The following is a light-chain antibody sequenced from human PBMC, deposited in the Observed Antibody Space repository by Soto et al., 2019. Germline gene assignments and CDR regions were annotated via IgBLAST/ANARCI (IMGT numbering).Light chain of an antibody. CDR2: DVX. V-gene: IGLV2-14*03. Sequence: QSALTQPASVSGSPGQSITISCTGTSSDIGAYNFVSWYQQHPGKAPKLMLYDVXIRPSGVSNRFSGSKSGNTASLTISGXXXXXXXDXYCTSWTTSTTMIFGGGTKVTVL. CDR3: TSWTTSTTMI. J-gene: IGLJ2*01. CDR1: SSDIGAYNF.